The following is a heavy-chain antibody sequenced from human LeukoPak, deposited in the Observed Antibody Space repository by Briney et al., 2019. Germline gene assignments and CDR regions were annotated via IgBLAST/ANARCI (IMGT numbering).Heavy chain of an antibody. V-gene: IGHV3-30*02. CDR3: ATVSEFGDYRFDS. J-gene: IGHJ4*02. Sequence: GGSLRLSCAASGFTFSSYGMHWVRQAPGKGLEWVAFIRYDGSNENYADSVKGRFTISRDNSRNSLFLQISSLRAEDTAVYYCATVSEFGDYRFDSWGQGTLVTVSS. D-gene: IGHD4-17*01. CDR2: IRYDGSNE. CDR1: GFTFSSYG.